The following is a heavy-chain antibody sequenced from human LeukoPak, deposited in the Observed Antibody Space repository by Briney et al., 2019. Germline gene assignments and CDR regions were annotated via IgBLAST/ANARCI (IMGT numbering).Heavy chain of an antibody. CDR2: ISSSSTIK. V-gene: IGHV3-48*01. CDR3: ARESKPQDYGDYRDYYYYMDV. CDR1: GFTLSSYS. Sequence: GGSLRLSCAASGFTLSSYSMNWVRQAPGKGLEWVSYISSSSTIKYYADSVKGRFTISRDNAKNSLYLQMNSLRAEDTAVYYCARESKPQDYGDYRDYYYYMDVWGKGTTVTVSS. J-gene: IGHJ6*03. D-gene: IGHD4-17*01.